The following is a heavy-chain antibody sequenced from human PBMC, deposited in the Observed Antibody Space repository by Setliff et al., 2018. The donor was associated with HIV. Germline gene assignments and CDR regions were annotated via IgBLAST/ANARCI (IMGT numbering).Heavy chain of an antibody. V-gene: IGHV3-48*01. CDR3: ARAGVYYDSSGYCIDY. CDR2: ISSSSSTI. D-gene: IGHD3-22*01. CDR1: GFTFSSYS. J-gene: IGHJ4*02. Sequence: LRLSCAASGFTFSSYSMNWVRQAPGKGLEWVSYISSSSSTIYYADSVKGRFTISRDNAKNSLYLQMNSLRAEDTAVYYCARAGVYYDSSGYCIDYWGQGTLVTVSS.